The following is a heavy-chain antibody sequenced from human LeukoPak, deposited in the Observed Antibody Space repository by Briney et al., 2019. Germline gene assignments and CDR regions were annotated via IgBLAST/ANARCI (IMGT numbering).Heavy chain of an antibody. CDR1: GGTFSSYA. Sequence: ASVKVSCKASGGTFSSYAISWVRQAPGQGLEWMGWINPNSGGTNYAQKFQGRVTMTRDTSISTAYMELSRLRSDDTAVYYCARDQLEWLRLYGMDVWGQGTTVTVSS. CDR2: INPNSGGT. D-gene: IGHD5-12*01. J-gene: IGHJ6*02. CDR3: ARDQLEWLRLYGMDV. V-gene: IGHV1-2*02.